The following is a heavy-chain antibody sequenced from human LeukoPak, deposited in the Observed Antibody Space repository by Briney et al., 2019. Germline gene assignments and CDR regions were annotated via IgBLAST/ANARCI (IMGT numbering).Heavy chain of an antibody. V-gene: IGHV3-9*01. Sequence: GRSLRLSCAASGFTFDDYAMHWVRQAPGKGLEWVSGISWNSGSIGYADSVKGRFTISRDNAKNSLYLQMNSLRAEDAALYYCAKGVSSSWPAYLDYWGQGTLVTVSS. CDR1: GFTFDDYA. CDR2: ISWNSGSI. J-gene: IGHJ4*02. D-gene: IGHD6-13*01. CDR3: AKGVSSSWPAYLDY.